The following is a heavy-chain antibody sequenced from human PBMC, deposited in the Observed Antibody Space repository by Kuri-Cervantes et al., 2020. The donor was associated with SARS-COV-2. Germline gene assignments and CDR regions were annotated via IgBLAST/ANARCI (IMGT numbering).Heavy chain of an antibody. CDR3: ARAGLGNFYIPYWFFGMDV. CDR1: GFTFSSYD. V-gene: IGHV3-30*19. J-gene: IGHJ6*02. CDR2: ISYDGSNK. Sequence: GESLKISCAASGFTFSSYDMHWVRQAPGKGLEWVTVISYDGSNKYYADSVKGRFTISRDNAKNTLSLQMNSLRPEDTAVYYCARAGLGNFYIPYWFFGMDVWGLGTTVTVSS. D-gene: IGHD2-8*02.